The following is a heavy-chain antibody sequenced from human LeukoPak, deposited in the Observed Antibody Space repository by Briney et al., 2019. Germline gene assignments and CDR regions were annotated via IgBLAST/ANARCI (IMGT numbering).Heavy chain of an antibody. D-gene: IGHD2-21*02. Sequence: GGSLRLSCAASGFTFSFYWMNWVRQAPGKGLVWVSRIFTDGTTTSYADSVKGRFTISRDNAKNTLYLQMNSLRAEDTAVYYCARELPREVTLDYWGQGTLVTVSP. CDR2: IFTDGTTT. CDR1: GFTFSFYW. J-gene: IGHJ4*01. V-gene: IGHV3-74*01. CDR3: ARELPREVTLDY.